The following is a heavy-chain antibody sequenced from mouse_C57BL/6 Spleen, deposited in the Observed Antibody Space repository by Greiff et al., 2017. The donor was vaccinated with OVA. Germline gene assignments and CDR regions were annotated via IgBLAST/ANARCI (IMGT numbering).Heavy chain of an antibody. CDR2: IDPSDSYT. V-gene: IGHV1-50*01. D-gene: IGHD3-2*02. CDR1: GYTFTSYW. CDR3: ATAQATFAWFAY. J-gene: IGHJ3*01. Sequence: QVQLKQPGAELVKPGASVKLSCKASGYTFTSYWMQWVKQRPGQGLEWIGEIDPSDSYTNYNQKFKGKATLTVDTSSSTAYMQLSSLTSEDAAVYYCATAQATFAWFAYWGQGTLVTVSA.